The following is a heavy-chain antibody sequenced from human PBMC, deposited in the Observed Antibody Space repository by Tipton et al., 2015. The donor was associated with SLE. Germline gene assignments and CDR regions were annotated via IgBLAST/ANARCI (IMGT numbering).Heavy chain of an antibody. Sequence: TLSLTCIVSGVSISSHYWSWIRQSPVKRLEWIGSISSSGNTNYNPSLRSRVTISVDTSKNQFSLKVNSVSAADTAVYYCTRDRWQGGYTSFDVWGQGTMVSVSS. CDR2: ISSSGNT. J-gene: IGHJ3*01. V-gene: IGHV4-59*11. D-gene: IGHD2-2*02. CDR1: GVSISSHY. CDR3: TRDRWQGGYTSFDV.